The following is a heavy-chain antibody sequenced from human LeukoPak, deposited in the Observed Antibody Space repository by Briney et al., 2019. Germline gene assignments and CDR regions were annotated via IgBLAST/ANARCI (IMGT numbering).Heavy chain of an antibody. V-gene: IGHV4-59*01. CDR1: VGSISTYY. J-gene: IGHJ6*03. CDR3: ARGRPFYYYYMDV. Sequence: SETLSLTCTVSVGSISTYYWGWIRQPPGKGLEWIGYIFYSGSTNYNPSLKSRVTISVDTSKNQFSLKLSSVTAADTAVYYCARGRPFYYYYMDVWGKGTTVTVSS. CDR2: IFYSGST.